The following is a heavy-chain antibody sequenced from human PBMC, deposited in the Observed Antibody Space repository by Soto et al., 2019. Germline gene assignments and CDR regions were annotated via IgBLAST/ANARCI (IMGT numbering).Heavy chain of an antibody. CDR3: ARDLGDGYSVDY. J-gene: IGHJ4*02. D-gene: IGHD5-18*01. V-gene: IGHV1-69*08. CDR1: GGTFSSYT. Sequence: QVQLVQSGAEVKERGSSVKVSCKASGGTFSSYTISWVRQAPGQGLEWMGRIIPILGIANYAQKFQGRVTITADKSTSTAYMELSSLRSEDTAVYYCARDLGDGYSVDYWGQGTLVTVSS. CDR2: IIPILGIA.